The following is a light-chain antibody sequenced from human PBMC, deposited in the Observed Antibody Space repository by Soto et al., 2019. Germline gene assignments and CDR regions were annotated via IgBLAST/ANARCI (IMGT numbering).Light chain of an antibody. Sequence: QSALTQPASVSGSPGQSITNSCTGTSSDVGGYDYVSWYQQHPGKAPKLMIYNVRNRPSGVSNRFSGSKAGNTASLTISGLQAEDEAAYYCSSYTSSSTVVFGGGTKLTVL. CDR2: NVR. V-gene: IGLV2-14*01. CDR1: SSDVGGYDY. J-gene: IGLJ2*01. CDR3: SSYTSSSTVV.